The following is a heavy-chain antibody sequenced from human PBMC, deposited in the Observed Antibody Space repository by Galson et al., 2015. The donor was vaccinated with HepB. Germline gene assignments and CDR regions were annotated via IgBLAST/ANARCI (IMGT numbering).Heavy chain of an antibody. CDR1: GYSFTSYW. J-gene: IGHJ4*02. Sequence: QSGAEVKKPGESLKISCQGSGYSFTSYWIAWVRQMPGKGLEWMGIIYPGDSDTRYSPSFQGQVTISADKSISTAHLQWSSLKASDTAMYYCARHKGGDYGSGGYYEGGNFDCWGQGTLVTVSS. CDR2: IYPGDSDT. D-gene: IGHD3-10*01. CDR3: ARHKGGDYGSGGYYEGGNFDC. V-gene: IGHV5-51*01.